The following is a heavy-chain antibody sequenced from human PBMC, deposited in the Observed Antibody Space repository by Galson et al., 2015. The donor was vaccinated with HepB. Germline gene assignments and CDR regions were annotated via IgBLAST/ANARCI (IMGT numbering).Heavy chain of an antibody. CDR1: GFTFSSYG. J-gene: IGHJ4*02. D-gene: IGHD3-3*01. CDR3: ARDREFGVATPPSY. Sequence: SLRLSCAASGFTFSSYGMHWVRQAPGKGLEWVAVIWYDGSNKYYADSVKGRFTISRDNSKNTLYLQMNSLRAEDTAVYYCARDREFGVATPPSYWGQGTLVTVSS. V-gene: IGHV3-33*01. CDR2: IWYDGSNK.